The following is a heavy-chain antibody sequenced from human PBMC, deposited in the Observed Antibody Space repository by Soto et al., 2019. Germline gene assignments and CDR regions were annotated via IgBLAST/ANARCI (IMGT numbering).Heavy chain of an antibody. J-gene: IGHJ5*02. V-gene: IGHV5-51*01. CDR2: IYPGDSDT. CDR3: ARGYCTTTICNPWFDP. D-gene: IGHD2-2*01. Sequence: GESLKISCTGVGYSFTSYWIGWVRQMPGKGLEWMGIIYPGDSDTRYSPSFQGQVTISADKSITTAYLQWSSLKASDTAMYYCARGYCTTTICNPWFDPWGQGTLVTVSS. CDR1: GYSFTSYW.